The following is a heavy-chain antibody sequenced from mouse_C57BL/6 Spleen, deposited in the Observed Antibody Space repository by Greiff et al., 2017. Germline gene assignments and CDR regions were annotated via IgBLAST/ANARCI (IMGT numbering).Heavy chain of an antibody. CDR3: AIWYLYAMDY. V-gene: IGHV1-82*01. Sequence: VQLQQSGPELVKPGASVKISCKASGYAFSSSWMNWVKQRPGKGLEWIGRIYPGDGDTNYNGKFKGKATLTADKSSSTAYMQLSSLTSEDSAVYFCAIWYLYAMDYWGQGTSVTVSS. CDR1: GYAFSSSW. CDR2: IYPGDGDT. J-gene: IGHJ4*01. D-gene: IGHD2-1*01.